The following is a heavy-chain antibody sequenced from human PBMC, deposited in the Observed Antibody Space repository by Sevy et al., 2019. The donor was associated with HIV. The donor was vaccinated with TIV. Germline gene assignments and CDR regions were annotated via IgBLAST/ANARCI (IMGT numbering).Heavy chain of an antibody. V-gene: IGHV3-30-3*01. CDR2: MSYEGTGT. J-gene: IGHJ4*01. CDR3: ARDGGYSIKWYPLY. D-gene: IGHD6-13*01. Sequence: GGSLRLSCAASGFAFSSHAMHWVRQAPGKGLEWVAVMSYEGTGTFYAASVEGRFTISRDNSKNKLSLQINSLRPEDTAVYYCARDGGYSIKWYPLYWGHGTLVTVSS. CDR1: GFAFSSHA.